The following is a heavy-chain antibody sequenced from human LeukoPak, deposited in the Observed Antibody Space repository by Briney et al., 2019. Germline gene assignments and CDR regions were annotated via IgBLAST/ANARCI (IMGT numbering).Heavy chain of an antibody. CDR2: IYYSGNT. Sequence: KPSETLPLTCTVSGGSISDYYWSWIRQPPGKGLEWIGYIYYSGNTNYNPSLKSRVTISVDTSKNQFSLKLSSVTAADTAVYYCATYLFRGDTHYFDYWGQGIVVTVSS. CDR3: ATYLFRGDTHYFDY. CDR1: GGSISDYY. D-gene: IGHD3-10*01. V-gene: IGHV4-59*01. J-gene: IGHJ4*02.